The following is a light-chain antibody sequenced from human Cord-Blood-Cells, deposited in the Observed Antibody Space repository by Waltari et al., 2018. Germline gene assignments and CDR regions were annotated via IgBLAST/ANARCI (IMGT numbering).Light chain of an antibody. Sequence: QSALTQPRSVSGSPGQSVTISCNGTSSDVGGHNYVSWYQQHQGTAPKLMIYDVSKRPSGVPDRFSGSKSGNTASLTSSGLQAEDEADYYCCSYAGSYVFGTGTKVTVL. V-gene: IGLV2-11*01. CDR1: SSDVGGHNY. J-gene: IGLJ1*01. CDR3: CSYAGSYV. CDR2: DVS.